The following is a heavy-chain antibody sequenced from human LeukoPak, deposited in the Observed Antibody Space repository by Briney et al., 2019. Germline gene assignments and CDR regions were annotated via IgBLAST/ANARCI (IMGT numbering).Heavy chain of an antibody. D-gene: IGHD5-24*01. CDR1: GFTFSSYA. V-gene: IGHV3-30-3*01. CDR3: ARDRTYIGRWLHLFDY. J-gene: IGHJ4*02. CDR2: ISYDGSNK. Sequence: QPGGSLTLSCAASGFTFSSYAMHWVRQAPGKGLEWVAVISYDGSNKYYADSVKGRFTISRDNSKNTLYLQMNSLRAEDTAVYYCARDRTYIGRWLHLFDYWGQGTLVTVSS.